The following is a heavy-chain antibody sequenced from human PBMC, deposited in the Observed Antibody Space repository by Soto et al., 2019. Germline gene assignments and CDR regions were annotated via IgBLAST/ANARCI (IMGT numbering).Heavy chain of an antibody. CDR1: GFTFSMYS. Sequence: GGSLRLSCEVSGFTFSMYSMSWVRQSPGKGLEWVAKIPQDGVDGHYADSVKGRFTISGDNGKNSLYLQLNNLRAEDTAVYYCARDHLILPAHDFFYGSDVWGRGATVTVSS. J-gene: IGHJ6*02. CDR3: ARDHLILPAHDFFYGSDV. V-gene: IGHV3-7*03. CDR2: IPQDGVDG. D-gene: IGHD2-21*02.